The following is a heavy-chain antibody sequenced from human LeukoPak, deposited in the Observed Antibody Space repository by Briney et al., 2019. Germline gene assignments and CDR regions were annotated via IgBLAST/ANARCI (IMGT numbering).Heavy chain of an antibody. CDR3: ARGGGIAAKYYYYGMDI. V-gene: IGHV4-31*03. CDR1: GGSISSGGYY. Sequence: PSQTLSLTCTVSGGSISSGGYYWSWIRQHPGKGLEWIEYIYYSGSTYYNPSLKSRVTISVDTSKNQFSLKLSSVTAADTAVYYCARGGGIAAKYYYYGMDIWGQGTTVTVSS. J-gene: IGHJ6*02. CDR2: IYYSGST. D-gene: IGHD6-13*01.